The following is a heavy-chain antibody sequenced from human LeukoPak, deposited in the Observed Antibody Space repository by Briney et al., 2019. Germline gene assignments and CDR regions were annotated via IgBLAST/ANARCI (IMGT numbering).Heavy chain of an antibody. CDR3: ARGPDPVVRGPRRAFDL. D-gene: IGHD3-10*01. V-gene: IGHV3-30-3*01. J-gene: IGHJ3*01. CDR2: ISYDGSRQ. CDR1: GFTFTYYA. Sequence: GRSLRLSCAASGFTFTYYAMHWVRQAPGKGLELVALISYDGSRQYYTDSVKGRFIISRADSKNTVYLQMNSLGVDDTALYHCARGPDPVVRGPRRAFDLWGQGTMVTVSS.